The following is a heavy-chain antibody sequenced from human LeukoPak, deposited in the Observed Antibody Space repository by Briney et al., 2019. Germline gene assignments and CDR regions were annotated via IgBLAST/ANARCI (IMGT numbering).Heavy chain of an antibody. CDR1: GYILTELS. CDR3: ATVASLAVAGSLGYNWFDP. CDR2: FDPEDGET. Sequence: ASVKVSCKVSGYILTELSMHWVRQAPGKGLEWMGGFDPEDGETIYAQKFQGRVTMTEDTSTDTAYMELSSLRSEDTAVYYCATVASLAVAGSLGYNWFDPWGQGTLVTVPS. D-gene: IGHD6-19*01. J-gene: IGHJ5*02. V-gene: IGHV1-24*01.